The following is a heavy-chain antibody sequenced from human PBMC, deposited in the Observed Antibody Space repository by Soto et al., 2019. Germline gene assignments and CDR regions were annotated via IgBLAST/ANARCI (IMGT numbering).Heavy chain of an antibody. V-gene: IGHV4-59*01. Sequence: SETLSLTCTVSGDSIRPYYWTWIRQPPGKGLEWIGYVYYSGSVNYKSSLKSRVTMSVDTSKNQFSLRLNSVTAADAAVYYCARVTYDSFTAYSYYFDYWGQGTLVTVSS. J-gene: IGHJ4*02. CDR1: GDSIRPYY. D-gene: IGHD3-9*01. CDR2: VYYSGSV. CDR3: ARVTYDSFTAYSYYFDY.